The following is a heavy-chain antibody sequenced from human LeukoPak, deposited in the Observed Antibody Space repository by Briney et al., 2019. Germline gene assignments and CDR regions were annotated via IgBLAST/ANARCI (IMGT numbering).Heavy chain of an antibody. CDR1: GFTVSSNY. CDR3: ARTSYCGGDCSFDY. CDR2: IYSGGST. Sequence: GGSLRLSCAASGFTVSSNYMSWVRRAPGKGLEWVSVIYSGGSTYYADSVKGRFTISRGNSKNTLYLQMNSLRAEDTAVYYCARTSYCGGDCSFDYWGQGTLVTVSS. D-gene: IGHD2-21*02. V-gene: IGHV3-53*01. J-gene: IGHJ4*02.